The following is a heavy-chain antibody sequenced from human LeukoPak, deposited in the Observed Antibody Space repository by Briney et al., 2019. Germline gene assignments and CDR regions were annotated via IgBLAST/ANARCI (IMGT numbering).Heavy chain of an antibody. V-gene: IGHV1-2*02. CDR2: INPNSGST. D-gene: IGHD2-2*01. CDR1: GYTFTGYY. Sequence: ASVKVSCKASGYTFTGYYMHWVRQAPGQGLEWMGWINPNSGSTNYAQKFQGRVTMTRDTSISTAYMELSRLRSDDTAVYYCARDIVVVPAANPFDYWGQGTLVTVSS. J-gene: IGHJ4*02. CDR3: ARDIVVVPAANPFDY.